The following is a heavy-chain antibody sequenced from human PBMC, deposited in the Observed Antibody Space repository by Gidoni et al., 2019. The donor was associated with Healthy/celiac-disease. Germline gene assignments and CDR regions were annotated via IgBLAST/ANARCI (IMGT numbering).Heavy chain of an antibody. CDR2: IYYSGST. J-gene: IGHJ4*02. Sequence: QLQLQESGPGLVKPSETLSLTCTVSGGSISSSSYYWGWIRQPPGKGLEWIGSIYYSGSTYYNPSLKSRVTISVDTSKNQFSLKLSSVTAADTAVYYCARHVGGSSSGFDYWGQGTLVTVSS. CDR1: GGSISSSSYY. CDR3: ARHVGGSSSGFDY. D-gene: IGHD6-6*01. V-gene: IGHV4-39*01.